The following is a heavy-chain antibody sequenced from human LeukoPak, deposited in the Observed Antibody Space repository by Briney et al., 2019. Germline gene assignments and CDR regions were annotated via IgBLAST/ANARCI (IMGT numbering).Heavy chain of an antibody. Sequence: GASVKVSCKASGYTFTSYDINWVRQATGQGLEWMGIINPSGGSTNYAQKFQGRVTMTRDTSTNTVYMELSSLRSEDTAVYYCARGPSITMVRGGQWYYYMDVWGKGTTVTISS. V-gene: IGHV1-46*01. CDR3: ARGPSITMVRGGQWYYYMDV. CDR2: INPSGGST. J-gene: IGHJ6*03. CDR1: GYTFTSYD. D-gene: IGHD3-10*01.